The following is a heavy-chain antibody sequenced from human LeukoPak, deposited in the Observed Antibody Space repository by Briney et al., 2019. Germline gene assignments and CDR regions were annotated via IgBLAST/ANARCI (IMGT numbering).Heavy chain of an antibody. CDR2: LKDDGTEN. CDR3: AGFIAAAGTFWFDP. V-gene: IGHV3-7*02. CDR1: GFSFSNYW. J-gene: IGHJ5*02. D-gene: IGHD6-13*01. Sequence: GGSLRLSCVASGFSFSNYWMTWVRQAPGKGLEWVATLKDDGTENYYVDSVKGRFIISRDNAKNSLYLQMNSLRAEDTAVYYCAGFIAAAGTFWFDPWGQGTLVTVSS.